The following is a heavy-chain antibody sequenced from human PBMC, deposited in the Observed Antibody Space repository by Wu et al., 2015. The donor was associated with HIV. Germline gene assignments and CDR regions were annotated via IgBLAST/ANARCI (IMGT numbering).Heavy chain of an antibody. Sequence: QVQLMQSGAEVKKPGASVKVSCKTSGYTFTDNYIHWVRQAPGQGLEWMGWINPNSGGSKSPQKFQGRVTMTRDTSASTVYLELTRLKFDDTAIYYCTKDYGIVGSTLPEYFQHWGQGTLVTVSS. V-gene: IGHV1-2*02. J-gene: IGHJ1*01. CDR2: INPNSGGS. CDR3: TKDYGIVGSTLPEYFQH. D-gene: IGHD1-26*01. CDR1: GYTFTDNY.